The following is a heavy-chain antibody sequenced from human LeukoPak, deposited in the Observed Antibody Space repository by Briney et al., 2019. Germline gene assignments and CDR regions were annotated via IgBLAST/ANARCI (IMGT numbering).Heavy chain of an antibody. V-gene: IGHV4-34*01. Sequence: PSETLSLTCAVYGGSFSGYYWSWIRQPPGKGLEWIGEINHSGSTNYNPSLKSRVTISVDTSKNQFSLKLSSVTAADTAVYHCARHPRYCSGGSCYSRWGQGTLVTVSS. D-gene: IGHD2-15*01. CDR3: ARHPRYCSGGSCYSR. CDR1: GGSFSGYY. CDR2: INHSGST. J-gene: IGHJ4*02.